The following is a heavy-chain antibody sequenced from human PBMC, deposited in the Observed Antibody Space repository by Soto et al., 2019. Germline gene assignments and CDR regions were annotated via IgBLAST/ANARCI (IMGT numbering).Heavy chain of an antibody. D-gene: IGHD5-12*01. J-gene: IGHJ6*02. CDR3: TKDDGYNDSTDYHYFGMDV. V-gene: IGHV3-30*18. Sequence: GGSLRLSCSASGFTFSGYYMHWVRQAPGKGLEWVAVISYDGSTEYYADSVKGRFTISRDNSANRLFLQMNSLRPEDTAVYYCTKDDGYNDSTDYHYFGMDVWGQGTTVTVSS. CDR1: GFTFSGYY. CDR2: ISYDGSTE.